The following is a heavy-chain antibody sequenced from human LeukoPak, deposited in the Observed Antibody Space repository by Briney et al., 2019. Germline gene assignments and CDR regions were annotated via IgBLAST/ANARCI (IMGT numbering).Heavy chain of an antibody. CDR3: ARGRVSSNTWYSTYYYYYFYMDV. CDR1: DDSITIYY. J-gene: IGHJ6*03. V-gene: IGHV4-59*01. D-gene: IGHD6-13*01. Sequence: SETLSLTCTVSDDSITIYYWTWIRQPPGKGLEWIGYIDHTGSTNYNPSLNSRVTISRDTSKNHFSLELTSATAADTAVYFCARGRVSSNTWYSTYYYYYFYMDVWGKGTTVTVSS. CDR2: IDHTGST.